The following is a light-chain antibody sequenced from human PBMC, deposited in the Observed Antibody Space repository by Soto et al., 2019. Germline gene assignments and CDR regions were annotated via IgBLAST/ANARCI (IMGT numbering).Light chain of an antibody. V-gene: IGLV1-40*01. CDR1: SSNIGAGHD. J-gene: IGLJ1*01. Sequence: CVLTQPPSVSGAPVQRVTISCTGSSSNIGAGHDVHWYQQFPGTAPQLLIFGNNNRPSGVPDRFSGSKSGTSASLAITGLQAEDEADYYWQSYDSSLSTYVFGTGTKVTVL. CDR3: QSYDSSLSTYV. CDR2: GNN.